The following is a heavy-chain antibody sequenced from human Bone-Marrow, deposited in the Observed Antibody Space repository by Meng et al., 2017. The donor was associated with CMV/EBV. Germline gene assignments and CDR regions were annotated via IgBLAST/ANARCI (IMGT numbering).Heavy chain of an antibody. CDR3: ARVSSQTGVVYYYYGMDV. J-gene: IGHJ6*02. CDR1: GYTFTSYD. CDR2: IIPILGIA. Sequence: SVKVSCKASGYTFTSYDINWVRQATGQGLEWMGRIIPILGIANYAQKFQGRVTITADKSTSTAYMELSSLRSEDTAVYYCARVSSQTGVVYYYYGMDVWGQGNTVTVSS. D-gene: IGHD6-13*01. V-gene: IGHV1-69*04.